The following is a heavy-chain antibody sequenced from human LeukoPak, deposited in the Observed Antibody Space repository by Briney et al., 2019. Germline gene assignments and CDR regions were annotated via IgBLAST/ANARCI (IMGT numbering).Heavy chain of an antibody. Sequence: PGRSLRLSCAASGFTFSSYAMHWVRQAPGKGLEWVAVISYDGSNKYYAGSVKGRFTISRDNSKNTLYLQMNSLRAEDTAVYYCARPYDGYDLVPFDYWGQGTLVTVSS. CDR1: GFTFSSYA. J-gene: IGHJ4*02. V-gene: IGHV3-30-3*01. CDR2: ISYDGSNK. CDR3: ARPYDGYDLVPFDY. D-gene: IGHD5-12*01.